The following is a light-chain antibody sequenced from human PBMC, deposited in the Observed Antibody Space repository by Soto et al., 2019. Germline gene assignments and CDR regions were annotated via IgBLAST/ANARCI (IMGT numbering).Light chain of an antibody. V-gene: IGLV4-69*01. Sequence: QLVLTQSPSASASLGASVKLTCTLSSGHSTYAIAWHQQQPEKGPRYLMKVNSDGSHSKGDGIPDRFSGSSSGAERYLTISSLQSEDEAEYFCQTWGTAILGVFGGGTKLTVL. CDR3: QTWGTAILGV. CDR1: SGHSTYA. CDR2: VNSDGSH. J-gene: IGLJ2*01.